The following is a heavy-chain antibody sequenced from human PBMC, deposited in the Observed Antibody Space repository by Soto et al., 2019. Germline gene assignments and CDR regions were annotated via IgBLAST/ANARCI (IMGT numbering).Heavy chain of an antibody. J-gene: IGHJ5*02. CDR2: IYHSGNT. D-gene: IGHD2-2*01. CDR1: GGSISSYS. V-gene: IGHV4-30-2*01. Sequence: SETLSLTCTVSGGSISSYSWSWIRQPPGKGLEWIGYIYHSGNTYYNPSLKSRVTISVDRSKNQFSLKLSSVTAADTAVYYCARVPDRWGQGTLVTVSS. CDR3: ARVPDR.